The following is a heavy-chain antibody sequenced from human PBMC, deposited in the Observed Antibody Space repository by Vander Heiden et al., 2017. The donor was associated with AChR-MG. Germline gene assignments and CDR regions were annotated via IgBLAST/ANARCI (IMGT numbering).Heavy chain of an antibody. CDR1: GGTFSSYA. Sequence: QVQLVQSGAEVKKPGSSVKVSCKASGGTFSSYAISWVRQAPGQGLEWMGGIIPIFGTANYAQKFQGRVTITADKSTSTAYMELSSLRSEDTAVYYCARDLRRYCSGGSCYRYYYYMDVWGKGTTVTVSS. D-gene: IGHD2-15*01. J-gene: IGHJ6*03. V-gene: IGHV1-69*06. CDR2: IIPIFGTA. CDR3: ARDLRRYCSGGSCYRYYYYMDV.